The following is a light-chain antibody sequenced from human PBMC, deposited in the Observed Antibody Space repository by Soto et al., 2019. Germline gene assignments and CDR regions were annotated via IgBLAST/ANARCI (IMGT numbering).Light chain of an antibody. CDR2: AAS. J-gene: IGKJ1*01. CDR1: QSISSY. Sequence: DIQMTQSPSSLSASVGDRVTITCRASQSISSYLNWYQQKPGKAPKLLIYAASSLQSGVPSRFSGRGSGTDFTLTISRMQTEAFPNYYCQKSYSTAWTFGQGTKVDIK. V-gene: IGKV1-39*01. CDR3: QKSYSTAWT.